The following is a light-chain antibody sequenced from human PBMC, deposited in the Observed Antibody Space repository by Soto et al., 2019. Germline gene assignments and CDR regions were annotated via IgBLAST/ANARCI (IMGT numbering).Light chain of an antibody. Sequence: QSVLTQPASVSGSLGQSIAISCTGTRSDVGSRDSVSWYQHHPGKAPKLIIYDVNVRPSGVSHRFSGSKSGNTASLTISGLQAEDEADYSCASYTVANTLVFGGGTKLTVL. J-gene: IGLJ3*02. CDR2: DVN. V-gene: IGLV2-14*03. CDR1: RSDVGSRDS. CDR3: ASYTVANTLV.